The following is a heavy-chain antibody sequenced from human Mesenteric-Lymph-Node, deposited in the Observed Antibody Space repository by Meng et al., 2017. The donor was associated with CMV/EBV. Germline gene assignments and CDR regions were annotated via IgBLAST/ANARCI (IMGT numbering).Heavy chain of an antibody. V-gene: IGHV3-7*01. CDR1: GFIFSNYW. D-gene: IGHD2-15*01. CDR3: AKDRVGYCSGGGCYYFDS. J-gene: IGHJ4*02. CDR2: IKQDGSEK. Sequence: GESLKISCAASGFIFSNYWMTWVRQAPGKGLEWVANIKQDGSEKFYVDSVRGRFTISRDNAKNSLYLQMNSLRTEDTAIYYCAKDRVGYCSGGGCYYFDSWGQGTLVTVSS.